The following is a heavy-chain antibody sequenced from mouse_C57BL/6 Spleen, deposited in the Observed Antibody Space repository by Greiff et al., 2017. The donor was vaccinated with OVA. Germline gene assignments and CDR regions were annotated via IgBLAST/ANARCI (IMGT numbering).Heavy chain of an antibody. CDR1: GYTFTSYW. J-gene: IGHJ2*01. V-gene: IGHV1-64*01. CDR2: IHPISGST. Sequence: QVQLQQPGAELVKPGASVKLSCKASGYTFTSYWMPWVTQRPGHGLEWIGMIHPISGSTNYNEKFTSKATLTVAKSSSTAYLQLSSLTSEDSAVYYCARDGDYYGSSGDYWGQGTTLTVSS. CDR3: ARDGDYYGSSGDY. D-gene: IGHD1-1*01.